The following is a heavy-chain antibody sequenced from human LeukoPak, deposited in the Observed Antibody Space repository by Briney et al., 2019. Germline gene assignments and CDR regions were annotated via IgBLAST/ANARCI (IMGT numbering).Heavy chain of an antibody. J-gene: IGHJ4*02. CDR2: INHSGST. CDR3: ARGRVLPKIITMVRGVIITSPDWDY. V-gene: IGHV4-34*01. CDR1: GGSFSGYY. Sequence: PSETLSLACAVYGGSFSGYYWSWIRQPPGKGLEWIGEINHSGSTNYNPSLKSRVTKSVDTSKNQFSLKLSSVTAADTAVYYCARGRVLPKIITMVRGVIITSPDWDYWGQGTLVTVPS. D-gene: IGHD3-10*01.